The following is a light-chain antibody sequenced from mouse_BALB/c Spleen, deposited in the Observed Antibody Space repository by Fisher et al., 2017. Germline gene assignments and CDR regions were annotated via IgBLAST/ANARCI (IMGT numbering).Light chain of an antibody. V-gene: IGKV4-91*01. Sequence: DIVLTQSPTTMAASPGEKITITCSASSSISSNYLHWYQQKSSTSPKLWIYDTSNLASGVPARFSGSGSGTSYSLTISSMEAEDAATYYCQQFTSSPWTFGGGTKLEIK. CDR2: DTS. CDR1: SSISSNY. CDR3: QQFTSSPWT. J-gene: IGKJ1*01.